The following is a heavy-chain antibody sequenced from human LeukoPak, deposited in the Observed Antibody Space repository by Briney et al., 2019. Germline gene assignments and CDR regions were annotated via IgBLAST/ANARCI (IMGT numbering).Heavy chain of an antibody. CDR1: GYSISSGYY. Sequence: PSETVSLTCTVSGYSISSGYYWGWIRQPPGKGLEWIGTIYHSGSTNYHPSLESRVTISVDTSKNQFSLKLSSVTAADTAVYYCARGEDWFDPWGQGTLVTVSS. CDR2: IYHSGST. J-gene: IGHJ5*02. V-gene: IGHV4-38-2*02. CDR3: ARGEDWFDP.